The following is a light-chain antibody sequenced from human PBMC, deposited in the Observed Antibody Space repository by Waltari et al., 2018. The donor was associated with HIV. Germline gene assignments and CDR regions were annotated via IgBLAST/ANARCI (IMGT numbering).Light chain of an antibody. CDR1: SSSIGRNT. CDR2: SND. CDR3: AAWDDSLNVWV. Sequence: SVLTQPPSASGTPGHMVTISCSGGSSSIGRNTVAWYQQLPATDPTLLIYSNDQRPSGIPDRFSGSKSGTSASLAISGLQSEDEADYYCAAWDDSLNVWVFGGGTKLTVL. J-gene: IGLJ3*02. V-gene: IGLV1-44*01.